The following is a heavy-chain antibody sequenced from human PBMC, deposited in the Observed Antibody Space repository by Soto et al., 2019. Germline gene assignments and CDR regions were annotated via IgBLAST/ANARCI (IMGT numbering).Heavy chain of an antibody. V-gene: IGHV1-18*01. Sequence: ASVKVSCKASGYTFTSYGISWVRQAPGQGLEWMGWISAYNGNTNYAQKLQGRVTMTTDTSTSTAYMELRSLRSDDTAVYYCARVGWFGELLQDLDYWGQGTLVTVSS. CDR1: GYTFTSYG. CDR3: ARVGWFGELLQDLDY. J-gene: IGHJ4*02. D-gene: IGHD3-10*01. CDR2: ISAYNGNT.